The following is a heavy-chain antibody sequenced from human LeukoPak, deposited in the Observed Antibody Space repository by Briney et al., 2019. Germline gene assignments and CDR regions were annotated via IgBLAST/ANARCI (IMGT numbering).Heavy chain of an antibody. Sequence: PSETLSLTCAVYGGSLSGYYWSWIRQPPGKGLEWIGEISHSGSTNYNPSLKSRVTISVDTSKNQFSLKLSSVTAADTAVYYCASLPSVDYYYYGMDVWGQGTTVTVSS. J-gene: IGHJ6*02. CDR3: ASLPSVDYYYYGMDV. V-gene: IGHV4-34*01. CDR2: ISHSGST. CDR1: GGSLSGYY.